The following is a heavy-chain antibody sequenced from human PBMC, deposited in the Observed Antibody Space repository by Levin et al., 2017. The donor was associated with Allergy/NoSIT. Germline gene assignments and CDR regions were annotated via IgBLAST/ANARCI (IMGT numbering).Heavy chain of an antibody. CDR1: GFTFSDYY. CDR3: ASRYGSGTYYQGNSY. V-gene: IGHV3-11*03. J-gene: IGHJ4*02. CDR2: IITSGTHT. Sequence: GGSLRLSCAASGFTFSDYYMSWIRQAPGKGLEWISYIITSGTHTSYADSVKGRFTISRDNANNLVFLQMNSLRAEDTAVYYCASRYGSGTYYQGNSYWGQGTLVTVSS. D-gene: IGHD3-10*01.